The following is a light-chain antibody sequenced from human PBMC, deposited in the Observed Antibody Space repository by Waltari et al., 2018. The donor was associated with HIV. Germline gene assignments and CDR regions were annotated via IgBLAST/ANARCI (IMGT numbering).Light chain of an antibody. CDR2: KNT. Sequence: SSELTQPPSVSVSPGQTARIPCSGDASPKPNTQWFQQTQGQAPLVVIHKNTERPSGLPERFSAARYGTTVTLTISGVQTDDEADYYCLSADSSGTYVFGPGTTVTVL. J-gene: IGLJ1*01. CDR1: ASPKPN. CDR3: LSADSSGTYV. V-gene: IGLV3-25*03.